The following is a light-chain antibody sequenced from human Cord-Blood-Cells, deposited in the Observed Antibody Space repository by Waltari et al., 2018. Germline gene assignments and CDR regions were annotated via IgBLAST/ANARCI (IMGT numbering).Light chain of an antibody. V-gene: IGLV2-23*01. CDR1: SSDVGSYNI. J-gene: IGLJ2*01. CDR3: CSYAGSSTLV. CDR2: EGS. Sequence: QSALTQPASVSGSPGPSLTISCTGTSSDVGSYNIVSWYQQHPGKAPKLMIYEGSKRPSGVSNRFSGSKSGNTASLTISGLQAEDEADYYCCSYAGSSTLVFGGGTKLTVL.